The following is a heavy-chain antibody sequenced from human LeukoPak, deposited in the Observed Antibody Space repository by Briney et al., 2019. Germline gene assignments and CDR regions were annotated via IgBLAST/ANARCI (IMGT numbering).Heavy chain of an antibody. CDR1: GYTFTSYD. D-gene: IGHD6-19*01. J-gene: IGHJ4*02. Sequence: GASVKVSCKASGYTFTSYDINWVRQATGQGLEWMGWMNPNSGNTGYAQKFQGRVTMTRNTSISTAYMELSSLRSEDTGVYYCARVHSQWLVLNYWGQGTLVTVSS. V-gene: IGHV1-8*01. CDR2: MNPNSGNT. CDR3: ARVHSQWLVLNY.